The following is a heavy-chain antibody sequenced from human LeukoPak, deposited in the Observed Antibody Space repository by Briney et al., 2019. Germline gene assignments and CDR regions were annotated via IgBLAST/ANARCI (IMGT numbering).Heavy chain of an antibody. V-gene: IGHV4-61*02. D-gene: IGHD2-2*01. CDR2: IYTSGST. CDR3: ARVRLGYCSSTSCYDAFDI. Sequence: SQTLSLTCTVSGGSISSGSYYWSWIRQPAGKGLERIGRIYTSGSTNYNPSLKSRVTISVDTSKNQFSLKLSSVTAADTAVYYCARVRLGYCSSTSCYDAFDIWGQGTMVTVSS. CDR1: GGSISSGSYY. J-gene: IGHJ3*02.